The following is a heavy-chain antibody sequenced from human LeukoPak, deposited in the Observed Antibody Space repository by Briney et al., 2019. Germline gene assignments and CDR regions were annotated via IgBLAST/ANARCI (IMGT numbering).Heavy chain of an antibody. CDR2: ISGSGGST. J-gene: IGHJ4*02. V-gene: IGHV3-23*01. Sequence: GGSLSLSCAASGFTFSSYAMNWVRQAPGKGLEWVSNISGSGGSTYYAASVKGRFTISRDTSKNTLYLQLNSLRAEDTAVYYCARRGTIDYYFEYWGQGTLVTVSS. CDR3: ARRGTIDYYFEY. D-gene: IGHD4/OR15-4a*01. CDR1: GFTFSSYA.